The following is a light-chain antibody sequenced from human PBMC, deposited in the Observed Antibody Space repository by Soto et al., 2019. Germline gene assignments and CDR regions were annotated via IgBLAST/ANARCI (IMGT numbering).Light chain of an antibody. CDR3: QQRSNWLYT. J-gene: IGKJ2*01. V-gene: IGKV3D-20*02. Sequence: EIVLTQSPGTLSLSPGERATLSCRASQSVSSKYLAWYQQKPGQAPRVLIYGTSIRASGVPERFSGGGSGTDFTLTITRLEPEDFAVYYCQQRSNWLYTFGQGTKLEIK. CDR1: QSVSSKY. CDR2: GTS.